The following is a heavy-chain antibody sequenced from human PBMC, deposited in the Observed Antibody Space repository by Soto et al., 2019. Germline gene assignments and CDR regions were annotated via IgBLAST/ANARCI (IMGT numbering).Heavy chain of an antibody. V-gene: IGHV1-2*02. CDR3: ARCLYGVVYYGLDV. CDR2: INHNRGGT. D-gene: IGHD2-8*01. Sequence: ASVKVSCKSFGYFFTGYYIHWVRQAAGQGPEWIAWINHNRGGTNLEQNFQGRVSVTRDTYVRTVYMDLTSLTCFDMDVYYCARCLYGVVYYGLDVWGHGTT. CDR1: GYFFTGYY. J-gene: IGHJ6*02.